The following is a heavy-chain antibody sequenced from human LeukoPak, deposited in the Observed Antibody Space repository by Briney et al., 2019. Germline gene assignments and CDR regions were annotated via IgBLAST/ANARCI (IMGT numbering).Heavy chain of an antibody. V-gene: IGHV3-23*01. J-gene: IGHJ4*02. CDR2: ISNSGGRT. CDR3: AKAPYGDEPSFDY. Sequence: PGGSLRLSCAASGFTFSNYWMSWVRQAPGKGLDWVSSISNSGGRTYYADSVKGRFIISRDNSKNTLYLQMNSLRPEDTAVYYCAKAPYGDEPSFDYWGQGTLVTVSS. D-gene: IGHD4-17*01. CDR1: GFTFSNYW.